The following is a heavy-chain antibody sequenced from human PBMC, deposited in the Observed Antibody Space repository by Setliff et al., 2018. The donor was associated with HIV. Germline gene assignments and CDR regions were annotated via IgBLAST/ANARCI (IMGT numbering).Heavy chain of an antibody. D-gene: IGHD2-21*02. Sequence: SETLSLTCTVSGDTDFYWNWIRQPPGKGLEWIGYIHASGKTNYNPSLKSRVTMSLDTSKMQFSLHLTSVTAADTAVYYCATLDPSGGNFLAYWGQGTLVTVSS. J-gene: IGHJ4*02. V-gene: IGHV4-4*09. CDR2: IHASGKT. CDR3: ATLDPSGGNFLAY. CDR1: GDTDFY.